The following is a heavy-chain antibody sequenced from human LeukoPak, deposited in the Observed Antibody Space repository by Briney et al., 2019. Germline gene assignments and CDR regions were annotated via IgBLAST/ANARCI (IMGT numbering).Heavy chain of an antibody. Sequence: PGGSLRLSCAASGFTFSSYTMHWVRQAPGKGLEWVAVISYDESNKYYVDSVKGRFTISRDNAKNTLYLQMNSLRAEDTAVYYCARDREAYCGGDCYYFEYWGQGTLVTVSS. D-gene: IGHD2-21*02. CDR2: ISYDESNK. CDR3: ARDREAYCGGDCYYFEY. CDR1: GFTFSSYT. J-gene: IGHJ4*02. V-gene: IGHV3-30-3*01.